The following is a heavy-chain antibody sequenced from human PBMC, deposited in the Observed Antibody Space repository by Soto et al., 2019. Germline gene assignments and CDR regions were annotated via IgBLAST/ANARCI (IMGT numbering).Heavy chain of an antibody. D-gene: IGHD6-19*01. Sequence: QVQLVQSGAEVKKPGASVKVSCKASGYTFTSYGISWVRQAPGQGLEWMGWISAYNGNTNYAQKLQGRVTMTTDTTTTTAYMEVRGLRSDETAVYYWAREAEWLVGGGYAFDIWGQGTMVTVSS. CDR1: GYTFTSYG. CDR3: AREAEWLVGGGYAFDI. J-gene: IGHJ3*02. CDR2: ISAYNGNT. V-gene: IGHV1-18*04.